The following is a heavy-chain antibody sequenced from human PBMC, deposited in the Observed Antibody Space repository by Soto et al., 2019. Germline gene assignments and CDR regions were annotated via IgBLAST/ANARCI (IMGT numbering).Heavy chain of an antibody. J-gene: IGHJ5*02. Sequence: QVQLQQWGAGLLKPSETLSLICAVYGGSFSGYYWSWIRQPPGKGLEWIGEINHSGSTNYNPSLKSRVTISVDTSKNQFSLKLSSVTAADTAVYYCARGRGLLLWFGELHNWFDPWGQGTLVTVSS. D-gene: IGHD3-10*01. CDR3: ARGRGLLLWFGELHNWFDP. CDR2: INHSGST. V-gene: IGHV4-34*01. CDR1: GGSFSGYY.